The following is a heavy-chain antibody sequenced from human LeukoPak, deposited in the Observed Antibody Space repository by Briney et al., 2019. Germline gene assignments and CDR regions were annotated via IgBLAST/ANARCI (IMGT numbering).Heavy chain of an antibody. J-gene: IGHJ4*02. CDR2: ISGTGSTS. CDR1: GFTFSGYG. CDR3: ARKKDNWNRGRYFDY. D-gene: IGHD1-20*01. V-gene: IGHV3-48*04. Sequence: GGSLRLSCAASGFTFSGYGMSWVRQAPGKGLEWVSGISGTGSTSYYADAVKGRFTISRDNAKNSLYLQMNSLRAEDTAVYYCARKKDNWNRGRYFDYWGQGTLVTVSS.